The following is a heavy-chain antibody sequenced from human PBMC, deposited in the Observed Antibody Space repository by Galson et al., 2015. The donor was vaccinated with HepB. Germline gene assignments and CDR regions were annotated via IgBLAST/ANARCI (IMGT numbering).Heavy chain of an antibody. Sequence: SLRLSCAASGFTFSSYGMHWVRQAPGKGLEWVAFIRYAGSNKYYADSVTGRFTISRDNSKNTLYLQMNSMRAEDTAVYYCAKEPQWGSGYWGQGTLVTVSS. CDR1: GFTFSSYG. CDR3: AKEPQWGSGY. V-gene: IGHV3-30*02. CDR2: IRYAGSNK. J-gene: IGHJ4*02. D-gene: IGHD3-16*01.